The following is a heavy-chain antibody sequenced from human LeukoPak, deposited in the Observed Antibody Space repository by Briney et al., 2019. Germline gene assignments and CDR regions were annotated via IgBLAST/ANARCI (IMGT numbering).Heavy chain of an antibody. D-gene: IGHD4-17*01. CDR1: GFTFSSYA. J-gene: IGHJ4*02. CDR3: ARDEPDYGDYGLFDH. V-gene: IGHV3-30*04. CDR2: ISYDGSNK. Sequence: PGGSLRLSCAASGFTFSSYAMHWVRQAPGKGLEWVAVISYDGSNKYYADSVKGRFTISRDNSKNTLYLQMNSLRAEDTAVYYCARDEPDYGDYGLFDHWGQGTLVTVSS.